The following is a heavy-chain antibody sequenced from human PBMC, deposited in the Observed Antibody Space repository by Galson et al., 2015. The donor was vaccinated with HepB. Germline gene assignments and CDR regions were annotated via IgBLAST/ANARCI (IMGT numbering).Heavy chain of an antibody. CDR3: ARNGGKELEY. Sequence: ETLSLTCAVSGGSISNRNWWSWVRQSPGEGLEWIGEISPSGGTTYNPSLEGRVTISVDRSRNHLSLKVTSVTAADTAIYFCARNGGKELEYWGQGTLVTVSS. D-gene: IGHD1-1*01. J-gene: IGHJ4*02. CDR1: GGSISNRNW. CDR2: ISPSGGT. V-gene: IGHV4-4*01.